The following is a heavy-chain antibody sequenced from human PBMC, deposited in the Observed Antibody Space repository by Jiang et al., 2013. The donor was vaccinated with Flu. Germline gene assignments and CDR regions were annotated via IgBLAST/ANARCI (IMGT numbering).Heavy chain of an antibody. Sequence: GAEVKKPGSSVKVSCKASGGTFSSSAISWVRQAPGQGLEWTGGIIPIFGTANYAQKFKGRVTITADESTGTAYMELSSLRSDDTAIYYCARGLPGYFDSGTSSPVPHWGQGTLLTVSS. V-gene: IGHV1-69*01. J-gene: IGHJ1*01. D-gene: IGHD3-22*01. CDR2: IIPIFGTA. CDR3: ARGLPGYFDSGTSSPVPH. CDR1: GGTFSSSA.